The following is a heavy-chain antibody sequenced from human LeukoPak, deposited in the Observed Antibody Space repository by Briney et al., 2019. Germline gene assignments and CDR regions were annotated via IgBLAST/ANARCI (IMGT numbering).Heavy chain of an antibody. CDR1: GYTFTSYG. CDR3: ARWDYYDSSGYYDY. Sequence: ASVKVSCKACGYTFTSYGISWVRQAPGQGLEWMGWISAYNGNTNYAQKLQGRVTMTTDTSTSTAYMELRSLRSDDTAVYYCARWDYYDSSGYYDYWGQGTLVTVSS. V-gene: IGHV1-18*01. CDR2: ISAYNGNT. J-gene: IGHJ4*02. D-gene: IGHD3-22*01.